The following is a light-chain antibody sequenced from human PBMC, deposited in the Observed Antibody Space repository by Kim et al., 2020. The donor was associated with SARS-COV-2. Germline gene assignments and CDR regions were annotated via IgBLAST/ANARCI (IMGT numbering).Light chain of an antibody. Sequence: VSPGQTASITCSGDKLGDKYACWYQQKPGQSPVLVIYQDSKRPSGIPERFAGSNSGHTATLTISGTQAMDEADYYCQAWDSSTEVFGTGTKVTVL. CDR1: KLGDKY. V-gene: IGLV3-1*01. CDR2: QDS. J-gene: IGLJ1*01. CDR3: QAWDSSTEV.